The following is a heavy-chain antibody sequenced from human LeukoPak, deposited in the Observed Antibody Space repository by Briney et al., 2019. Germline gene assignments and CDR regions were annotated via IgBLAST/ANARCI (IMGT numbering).Heavy chain of an antibody. Sequence: PGGSLRLSCAASGFTFTNYAMSWVRQAPGKGLEWVSEIINSGVSTYLAGSVQGRFTISRDDSVNTLYLQMSRLRAEDTAVYFCAKRRDGYNSGAIDVSGQGTMVTVSS. V-gene: IGHV3-23*01. J-gene: IGHJ3*01. CDR3: AKRRDGYNSGAIDV. CDR2: IINSGVST. D-gene: IGHD5-24*01. CDR1: GFTFTNYA.